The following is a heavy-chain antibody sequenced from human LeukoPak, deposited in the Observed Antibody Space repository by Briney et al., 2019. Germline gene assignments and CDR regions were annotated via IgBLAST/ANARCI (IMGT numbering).Heavy chain of an antibody. Sequence: GGSLRLSCTVSGFTVSSNSMSWVRQAPGKGLEWVSVLYSGGSTYYADSVKGRFTISRDNSKNTLYLQMNSLRAEDTAVYYCAKDLWQQLIDYWGQGTLVTVSS. CDR2: LYSGGST. CDR1: GFTVSSNS. J-gene: IGHJ4*02. V-gene: IGHV3-53*01. D-gene: IGHD6-13*01. CDR3: AKDLWQQLIDY.